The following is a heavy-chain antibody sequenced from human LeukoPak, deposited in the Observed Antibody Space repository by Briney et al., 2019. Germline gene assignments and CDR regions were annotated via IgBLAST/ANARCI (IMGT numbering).Heavy chain of an antibody. D-gene: IGHD4-23*01. CDR1: GYTFTSYY. CDR3: AGDRYGGKGDFDY. V-gene: IGHV1-46*01. J-gene: IGHJ4*02. Sequence: ASVKVSCKASGYTFTSYYMHWVRQAPGQGLEWMGIINPSGGSTSYAQKFQGRVTMTRDMSTSTVYVELSSLRSEDTAVYYCAGDRYGGKGDFDYWGQGTLVTVSS. CDR2: INPSGGST.